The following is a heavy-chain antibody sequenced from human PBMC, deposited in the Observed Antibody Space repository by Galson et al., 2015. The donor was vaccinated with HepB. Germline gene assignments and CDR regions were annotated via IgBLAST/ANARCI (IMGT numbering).Heavy chain of an antibody. CDR2: IYSGGTT. CDR1: GFTVSSNY. V-gene: IGHV3-66*01. J-gene: IGHJ6*02. Sequence: SLRLSCAASGFTVSSNYMSWVRQAPGKGLEWVSVIYSGGTTYYADSVKGRFTISRDNSKNTLYPQMNSLRADDTAVYYCAREYSRRWSYYYYAMDVWGQETTVTVSS. CDR3: AREYSRRWSYYYYAMDV. D-gene: IGHD6-13*01.